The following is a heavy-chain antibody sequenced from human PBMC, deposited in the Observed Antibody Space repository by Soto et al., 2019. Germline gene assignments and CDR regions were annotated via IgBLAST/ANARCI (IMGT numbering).Heavy chain of an antibody. V-gene: IGHV4-59*01. Sequence: QVQLQESGPGLLKPSETLSLTCTVSGGSITSYYWSWIRQPPGKGREWIGYIYYSGRTNYNPSLKSRVTISVDTSKNQFSLKLSSVTTADTAMYYCARGRALGGNDAFDIWSQGTRVTVSS. CDR3: ARGRALGGNDAFDI. CDR1: GGSITSYY. D-gene: IGHD2-15*01. CDR2: IYYSGRT. J-gene: IGHJ3*02.